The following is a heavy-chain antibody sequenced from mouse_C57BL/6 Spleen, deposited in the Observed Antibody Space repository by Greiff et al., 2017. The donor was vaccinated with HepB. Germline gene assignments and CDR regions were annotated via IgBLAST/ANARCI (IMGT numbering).Heavy chain of an antibody. V-gene: IGHV1-9*01. D-gene: IGHD2-4*01. CDR3: ARDDDHDGGFAY. Sequence: QVQLQQSGAELMKPGASVKLSCKATGYTFTGYWIEWVKQRPGHGLEWIGEILPGSCSTNYNEKFKGKATFTADTSSNTAYMQLSSLTTEDSAIYDGARDDDHDGGFAYWGQGTLVTVSA. J-gene: IGHJ3*01. CDR1: GYTFTGYW. CDR2: ILPGSCST.